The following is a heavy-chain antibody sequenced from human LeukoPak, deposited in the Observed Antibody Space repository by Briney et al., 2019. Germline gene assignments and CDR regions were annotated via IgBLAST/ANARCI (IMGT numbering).Heavy chain of an antibody. CDR1: GFTVSSNY. CDR3: ARTRARDCSGGSCYLPHY. D-gene: IGHD2-15*01. V-gene: IGHV3-53*01. J-gene: IGHJ4*02. CDR2: IYSGGST. Sequence: PGGSLRLSCAASGFTVSSNYMSWVRQAPGKGLEWVSVIYSGGSTYYADSVKGRFTISRDNSKNTLYLQMNSLRAEDTAVYYCARTRARDCSGGSCYLPHYWGQGTLVTVSS.